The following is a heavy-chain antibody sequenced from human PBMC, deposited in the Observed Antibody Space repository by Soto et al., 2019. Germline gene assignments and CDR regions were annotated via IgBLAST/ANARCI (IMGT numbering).Heavy chain of an antibody. CDR2: ISSSSSYI. CDR1: GFTFSSYS. D-gene: IGHD3-16*01. V-gene: IGHV3-21*01. CDR3: ARDGLVWSYDYVWGSSYPEINWFDP. Sequence: PGGSLRLSCAASGFTFSSYSMNWVRQAPGKGLEWVSSISSSSSYIYYADSVKGRFTISRDNAKNSLYLQMNSLRAEDTAVYYCARDGLVWSYDYVWGSSYPEINWFDPWGQGTLVTVSS. J-gene: IGHJ5*02.